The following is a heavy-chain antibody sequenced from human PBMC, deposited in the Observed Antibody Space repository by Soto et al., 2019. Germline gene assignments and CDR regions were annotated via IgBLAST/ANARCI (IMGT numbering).Heavy chain of an antibody. V-gene: IGHV3-33*01. Sequence: QVKLVESGGGVVQPGRSLRLSCAASGFVFTTYGMHWVRQAPGKGLEWVGVIWHDGSGTYYADALKGRFTISRDNSKNTLFLQMDSLTVEDTAVYYCVRDPVALRHRVRVGYFNLWGRGTQVTVSS. CDR1: GFVFTTYG. CDR3: VRDPVALRHRVRVGYFNL. D-gene: IGHD1-26*01. J-gene: IGHJ2*01. CDR2: IWHDGSGT.